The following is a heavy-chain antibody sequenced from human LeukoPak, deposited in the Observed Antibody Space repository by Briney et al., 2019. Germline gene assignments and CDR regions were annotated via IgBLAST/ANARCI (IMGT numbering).Heavy chain of an antibody. CDR1: GGSISTYY. D-gene: IGHD4-23*01. CDR2: IYYSGST. CDR3: ARDTGTVVDY. J-gene: IGHJ4*02. Sequence: SETLSLTCTVSGGSISTYYWSWIRQPPGKGLEWIGYIYYSGSTNYNPSLKSRVTTSVDTSKNQFSLKLSSVTAADTAVYYCARDTGTVVDYWGQGTLVTVSS. V-gene: IGHV4-59*01.